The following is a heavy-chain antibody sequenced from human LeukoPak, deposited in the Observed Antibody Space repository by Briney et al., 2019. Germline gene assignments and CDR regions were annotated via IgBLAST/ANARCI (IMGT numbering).Heavy chain of an antibody. Sequence: SLRLSCAASGFTFDDYAMHWVRQAPGKGLEWVSGISWNSGSRGYADSVKGRFTISRDNAKNSLYLQMNRMSAEDTALYYCSKVAAAGYYYYGMDVWGQGTTVTVSS. J-gene: IGHJ6*02. CDR1: GFTFDDYA. CDR2: ISWNSGSR. D-gene: IGHD6-13*01. V-gene: IGHV3-9*01. CDR3: SKVAAAGYYYYGMDV.